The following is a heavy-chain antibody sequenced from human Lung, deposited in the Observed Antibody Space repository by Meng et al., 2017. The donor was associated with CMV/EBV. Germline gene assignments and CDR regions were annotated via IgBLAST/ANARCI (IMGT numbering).Heavy chain of an antibody. Sequence: SVKVSCKASRGRFGNYGISWARQAPGQGLEWMGGIIPFLGVASYAPKFKGRFTITTDKSTGTVYMDLSSLRSEDTAVYYCATDAVARGDYWGQGTMVTGSS. J-gene: IGHJ4*02. CDR3: ATDAVARGDY. CDR2: IIPFLGVA. CDR1: RGRFGNYG. D-gene: IGHD6-19*01. V-gene: IGHV1-69*10.